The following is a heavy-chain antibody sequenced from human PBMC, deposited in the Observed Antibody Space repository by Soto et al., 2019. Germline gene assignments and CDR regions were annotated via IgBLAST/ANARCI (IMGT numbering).Heavy chain of an antibody. Sequence: PGGSLRLSCAASGFTVSSNYMSWVRQAPGKGLEWVSVIYSGGSTYYADSVKGRFTISRDNSKNTLYLQMNSLRAEDTAVYYCARTLEYSSSYFDYWGQGTLVTVSS. V-gene: IGHV3-53*01. CDR3: ARTLEYSSSYFDY. D-gene: IGHD6-6*01. CDR1: GFTVSSNY. CDR2: IYSGGST. J-gene: IGHJ4*02.